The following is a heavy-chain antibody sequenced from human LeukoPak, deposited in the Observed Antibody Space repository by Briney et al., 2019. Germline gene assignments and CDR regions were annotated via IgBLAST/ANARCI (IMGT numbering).Heavy chain of an antibody. J-gene: IGHJ4*02. CDR1: GFAVTSSY. CDR3: ARGGDMVGTTKVPFDY. V-gene: IGHV3-53*01. CDR2: ISSGSST. D-gene: IGHD1-26*01. Sequence: PGGSLRLSCAVSGFAVTSSYMIWVRQTPGKGLEWVSIISSGSSTYYIDSVKGRFTISRDNSKNTLYLQMESLRAEDTAVYYCARGGDMVGTTKVPFDYWGQGTLVTVSS.